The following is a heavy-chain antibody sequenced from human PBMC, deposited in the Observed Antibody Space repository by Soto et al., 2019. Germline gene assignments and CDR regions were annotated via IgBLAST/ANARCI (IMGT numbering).Heavy chain of an antibody. D-gene: IGHD3-10*01. CDR3: ARTNYHFDL. J-gene: IGHJ4*02. CDR1: GFTFSGYR. V-gene: IGHV3-74*01. Sequence: PGGSLRLSCAASGFTFSGYRMHWVRQAPGKGLVWVSRINSDGSSTDYADSVGGRFTISRDNAKNTLHLQMDSLRAEDTAVYYCARTNYHFDLWGQGTPVTVSS. CDR2: INSDGSST.